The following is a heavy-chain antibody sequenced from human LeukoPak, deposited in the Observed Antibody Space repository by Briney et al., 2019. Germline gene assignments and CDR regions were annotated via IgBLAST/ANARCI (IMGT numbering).Heavy chain of an antibody. CDR1: GFTFSSYA. J-gene: IGHJ5*02. CDR2: ISYDGSNK. D-gene: IGHD3-22*01. V-gene: IGHV3-30*04. CDR3: AKDFYDSSGYIWWFDP. Sequence: AGGSLRLSCAASGFTFSSYAMHWVRQAPGKGLEWVAVISYDGSNKYYADSVKGRFTISRDNSKNTLYLQMNSLRAEDTAVYYCAKDFYDSSGYIWWFDPWGQGTLVTVSS.